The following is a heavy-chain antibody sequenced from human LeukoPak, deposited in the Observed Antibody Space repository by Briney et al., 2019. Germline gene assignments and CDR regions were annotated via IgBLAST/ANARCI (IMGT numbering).Heavy chain of an antibody. J-gene: IGHJ4*02. CDR1: GFTFSSYS. CDR2: ISSSSSYI. Sequence: GGSLRLSCAASGFTFSSYSMNWVRQAPGKGLEWVSSISSSSSYIYYADSVKGRFTISRDNAKNSLYLQMNSLRAEDTAVYYCARDRWSSTSYSDYWGQGTLVTVSS. CDR3: ARDRWSSTSYSDY. D-gene: IGHD2-2*01. V-gene: IGHV3-21*01.